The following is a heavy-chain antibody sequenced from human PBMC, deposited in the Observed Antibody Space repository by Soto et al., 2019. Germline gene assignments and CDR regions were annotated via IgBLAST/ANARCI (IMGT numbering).Heavy chain of an antibody. CDR3: ALKTYYYDSSGYL. CDR1: GGSISSSSYY. CDR2: IYYSGST. J-gene: IGHJ4*02. Sequence: SETLSLTCTVSGGSISSSSYYWGWIRQPPGKGLEWIGSIYYSGSTYYNPSLKSRVTISVDTSKNQFSLKLSSVTAAGTAVYYCALKTYYYDSSGYLWGQGTLVTVSS. V-gene: IGHV4-39*01. D-gene: IGHD3-22*01.